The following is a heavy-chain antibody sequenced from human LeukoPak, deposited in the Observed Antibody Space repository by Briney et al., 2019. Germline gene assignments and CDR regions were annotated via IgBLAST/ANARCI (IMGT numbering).Heavy chain of an antibody. CDR2: ISAGGDLT. V-gene: IGHV3-23*01. CDR3: AKSLFTSAAGSGRASDI. D-gene: IGHD3-10*01. CDR1: GFIFKDFP. J-gene: IGHJ3*02. Sequence: GGSLRLSFAVSGFIFKDFPMTWVRQAPGKGLEWLSGISAGGDLTFHADSLKGRFTISRDNYKNTLYLQMDSLRAEDTAVYYCAKSLFTSAAGSGRASDIWGQGTMVTVSS.